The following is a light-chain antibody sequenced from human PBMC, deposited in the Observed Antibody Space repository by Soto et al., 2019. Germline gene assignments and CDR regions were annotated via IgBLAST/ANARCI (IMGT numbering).Light chain of an antibody. CDR3: QQRSDWPLT. Sequence: EIVMTQSPATLSVSPGGRGPLSCRASQSVSSNLAWYPQTPGQAPRLLIYGASTRATGIPARFSGSGSGTDFTLTISSLEPEDCAVYYCQQRSDWPLTFGGGTKVDNK. V-gene: IGKV3-15*01. CDR2: GAS. CDR1: QSVSSN. J-gene: IGKJ4*01.